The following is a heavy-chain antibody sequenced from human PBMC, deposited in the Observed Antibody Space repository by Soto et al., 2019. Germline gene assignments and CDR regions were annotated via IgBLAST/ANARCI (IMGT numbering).Heavy chain of an antibody. CDR3: ARTVGPLGEVDY. Sequence: EESLKISCKGSGYIFTSYWIGWCLEMPGKGLEWMGIIYPGDSDTRYSPSFQGQVTISADKSISTAYLQWSSLKASDTAMYYCARTVGPLGEVDYWGQGTLVTVSS. CDR2: IYPGDSDT. V-gene: IGHV5-51*01. D-gene: IGHD3-16*01. J-gene: IGHJ4*02. CDR1: GYIFTSYW.